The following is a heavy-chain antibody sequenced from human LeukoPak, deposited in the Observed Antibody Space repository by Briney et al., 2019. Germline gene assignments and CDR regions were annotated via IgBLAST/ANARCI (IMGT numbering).Heavy chain of an antibody. V-gene: IGHV4-59*12. Sequence: PSETLSLTCTVSGGSISSYYWSWIRQPPGKGLEWIGYIYYSGSTNYNPSLKSRVTISVDTSKNQFSLKLSSVTAADTAVYYCARPRLPGNIAVAGRNDAFDIWGQGTMVTVSS. CDR1: GGSISSYY. D-gene: IGHD6-19*01. J-gene: IGHJ3*02. CDR2: IYYSGST. CDR3: ARPRLPGNIAVAGRNDAFDI.